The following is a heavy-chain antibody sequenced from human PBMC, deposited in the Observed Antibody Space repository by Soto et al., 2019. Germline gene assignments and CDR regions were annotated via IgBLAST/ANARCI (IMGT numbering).Heavy chain of an antibody. CDR2: IYYSGST. D-gene: IGHD3-3*01. J-gene: IGHJ4*02. CDR3: ARGHVTIFGVVMDFDY. V-gene: IGHV4-30-4*01. Sequence: EMEQASETLSLTCTVSGGSISSGDYYWSWIRQPPGKGLEWIGYIYYSGSTYYNPSLKSRVTISVDTSKNQFSLKLSSVTAADTAVYYCARGHVTIFGVVMDFDYWGQGTLVTVSS. CDR1: GGSISSGDYY.